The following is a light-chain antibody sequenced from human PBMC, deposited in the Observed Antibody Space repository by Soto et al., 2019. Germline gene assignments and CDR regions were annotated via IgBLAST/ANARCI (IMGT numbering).Light chain of an antibody. J-gene: IGKJ1*01. CDR2: DAS. Sequence: EIVLTQSPATLSLSPGEKATLSCKANQSISNSLDWYQQRRGQPPRLLIFDASNTATGIPARFSGSGSGTDFTLTISSLVAEDFAVYFCQQRADWPPTFGQGTRVEVK. CDR1: QSISNS. CDR3: QQRADWPPT. V-gene: IGKV3-11*01.